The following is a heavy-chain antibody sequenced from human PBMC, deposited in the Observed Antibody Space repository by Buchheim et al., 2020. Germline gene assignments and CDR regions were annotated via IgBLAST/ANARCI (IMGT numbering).Heavy chain of an antibody. D-gene: IGHD1-14*01. Sequence: EVQLLESGGGLEQPGGSLRLSCAASGFTFSSYGMSWVRQAPGKGLEWVSGISDSGLTRYYADFAEGRFTISRDNSKNTVSLQMSSLRAEDTAIYYCAKGTDWLGSHHAFDIWGQGT. CDR2: ISDSGLTR. CDR1: GFTFSSYG. CDR3: AKGTDWLGSHHAFDI. V-gene: IGHV3-23*01. J-gene: IGHJ3*02.